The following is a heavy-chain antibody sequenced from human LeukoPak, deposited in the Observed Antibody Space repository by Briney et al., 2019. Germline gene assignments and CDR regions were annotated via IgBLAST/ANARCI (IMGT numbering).Heavy chain of an antibody. J-gene: IGHJ3*02. CDR1: GGSISSGGYY. D-gene: IGHD2-2*02. CDR2: IYYSGST. CDR3: ARVVVVPAAILRAFDI. Sequence: SQTLSLTCTVSGGSISSGGYYWSWIRQHPGKGLEWIGYIYYSGSTYYNPSLKSRVTISVDTSKNQFSLKLSSVTAADTAVYYCARVVVVPAAILRAFDIWGQGTMVTVPS. V-gene: IGHV4-31*03.